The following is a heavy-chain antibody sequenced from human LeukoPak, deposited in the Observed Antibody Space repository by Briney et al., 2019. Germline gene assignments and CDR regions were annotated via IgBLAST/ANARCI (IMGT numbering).Heavy chain of an antibody. CDR3: ARAEYSSSWPKKIYYYYGMDV. D-gene: IGHD6-13*01. V-gene: IGHV4-59*01. CDR2: IYYIGST. Sequence: SETLSLTCTVSGGSISSYYWSWIRQPPGKGLEWIGYIYYIGSTNYNPSLKSRVTISVDTSKNQFSLKLSSVTAADTAVYYCARAEYSSSWPKKIYYYYGMDVWGQGTTVTVSS. J-gene: IGHJ6*02. CDR1: GGSISSYY.